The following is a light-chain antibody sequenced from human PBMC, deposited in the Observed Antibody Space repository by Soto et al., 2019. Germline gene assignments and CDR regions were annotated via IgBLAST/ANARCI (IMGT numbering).Light chain of an antibody. CDR2: GAS. J-gene: IGKJ2*01. Sequence: EIVMTQSPATLSVSPGERVTLSCRASQSVSSNLAWYQQKPGQAPRLLIYGASTRATGIPVRFSGSGSGTEFTLTISSLQSEDFAVYFCHQYNNWPPYTFGQWPKV. CDR1: QSVSSN. CDR3: HQYNNWPPYT. V-gene: IGKV3-15*01.